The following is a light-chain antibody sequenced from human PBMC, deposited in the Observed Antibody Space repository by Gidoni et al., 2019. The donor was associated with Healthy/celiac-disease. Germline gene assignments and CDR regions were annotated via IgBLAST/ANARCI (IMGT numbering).Light chain of an antibody. V-gene: IGKV1-39*01. CDR2: AAS. CDR3: QQSYSTPNT. Sequence: DIQMTQSPSSLSASVGDRVTITCRASQSISSYLNWYQQKPGKAPKRLIYAASSLQSGVPSRFSGSGSGTDFTLTISSLQPEDFATYYCQQSYSTPNTFXQXTRLEIK. CDR1: QSISSY. J-gene: IGKJ5*01.